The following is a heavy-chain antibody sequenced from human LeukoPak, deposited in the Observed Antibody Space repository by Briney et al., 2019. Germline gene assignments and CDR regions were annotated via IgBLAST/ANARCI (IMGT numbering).Heavy chain of an antibody. Sequence: ASVKVSCKAAGYTFTSYDINWVRQATGQGLELMGWMNPNSGNTGYAQKFQGRVTMTRNTSISTAYMELSSLRSEDTAVYYCARGHYSNRHDYWFDPWGQGTLVTVSS. CDR1: GYTFTSYD. J-gene: IGHJ5*02. CDR3: ARGHYSNRHDYWFDP. CDR2: MNPNSGNT. D-gene: IGHD4-11*01. V-gene: IGHV1-8*01.